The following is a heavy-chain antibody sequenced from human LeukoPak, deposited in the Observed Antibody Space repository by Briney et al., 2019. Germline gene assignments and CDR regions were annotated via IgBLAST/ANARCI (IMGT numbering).Heavy chain of an antibody. CDR3: ARGYYGSGSYYKTRYNWFDP. Sequence: TSETLSLTCTVSGGSISSYYWSWIRQPPGKGLEWIGYIYYSGRTNYNPSLKSRVTISVDTSKNQFSLKLSSVTAADTAVYYCARGYYGSGSYYKTRYNWFDPWGQGTLVTVSS. CDR1: GGSISSYY. J-gene: IGHJ5*02. CDR2: IYYSGRT. D-gene: IGHD3-10*01. V-gene: IGHV4-59*01.